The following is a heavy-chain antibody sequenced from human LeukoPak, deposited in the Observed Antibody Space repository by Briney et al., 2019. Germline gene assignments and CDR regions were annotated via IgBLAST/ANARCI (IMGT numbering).Heavy chain of an antibody. CDR3: AREGYGSGSYPY. J-gene: IGHJ4*02. D-gene: IGHD3-10*01. Sequence: ASVKVSCKASGGTFSSYAISWVRHGPGQGHEWMGVIIPIFGRANYAQKFQGRVTITSDESTSTAYMELSCLRSEDTAVYYCAREGYGSGSYPYWGQGSLVTVSS. CDR2: IIPIFGRA. CDR1: GGTFSSYA. V-gene: IGHV1-69*13.